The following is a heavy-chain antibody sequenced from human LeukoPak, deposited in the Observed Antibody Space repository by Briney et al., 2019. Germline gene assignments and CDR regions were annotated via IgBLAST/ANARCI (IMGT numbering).Heavy chain of an antibody. V-gene: IGHV1-2*02. J-gene: IGHJ6*03. CDR2: INPNSGGP. Sequence: GASVKVSCKASGYTFTGHYIHWVRQAPGQGFEWMGWINPNSGGPNYAQKLQGRVTMTRDTSISTAYMELSRLRSDDTAVYYCARVGYCTHGVCYSMDVWGKGTTVTVSS. CDR3: ARVGYCTHGVCYSMDV. D-gene: IGHD2-8*01. CDR1: GYTFTGHY.